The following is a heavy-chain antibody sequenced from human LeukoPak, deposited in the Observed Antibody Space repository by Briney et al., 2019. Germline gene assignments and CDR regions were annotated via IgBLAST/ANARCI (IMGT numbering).Heavy chain of an antibody. D-gene: IGHD2-15*01. CDR2: INQSGST. CDR3: VTSYIGGFGKPDY. CDR1: GGSFSVHY. V-gene: IGHV4-34*01. Sequence: SDTLSLTCAVSGGSFSVHYWSWIRQPPGKGLEWIGEINQSGSTTYNPSLKSRVTASVDTSKNQFSLKLSSVTAADTAVYYCVTSYIGGFGKPDYWGQGTLVTVSS. J-gene: IGHJ4*02.